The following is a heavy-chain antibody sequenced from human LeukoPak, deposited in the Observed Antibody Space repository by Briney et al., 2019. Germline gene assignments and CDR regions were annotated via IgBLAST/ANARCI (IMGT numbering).Heavy chain of an antibody. CDR3: ARGPSIAARYDAFDI. D-gene: IGHD6-6*01. Sequence: GGSLRLSCAASEFTFTSYELNWVRQAPGKGLEWVSYISSSGNTISYADSVKGRFTISRDNAKNSLYLQVISLRAEDTAVYYWARGPSIAARYDAFDIWGQGTMVTVSS. CDR1: EFTFTSYE. V-gene: IGHV3-48*03. J-gene: IGHJ3*02. CDR2: ISSSGNTI.